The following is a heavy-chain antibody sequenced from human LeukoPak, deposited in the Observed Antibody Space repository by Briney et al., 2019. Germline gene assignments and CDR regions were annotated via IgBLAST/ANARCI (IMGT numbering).Heavy chain of an antibody. V-gene: IGHV4-59*01. CDR3: ARVARRGKDSSGYYLPY. Sequence: SETLSLTCTVSGGSISSYYWSWIRQPPGKGLEWIGYICYSGSTNYNPSLKSRVTISVDTSKNQFSLKLSSVTAADTAVYYCARVARRGKDSSGYYLPYWGQGTLVTVSS. J-gene: IGHJ4*02. CDR2: ICYSGST. D-gene: IGHD3-22*01. CDR1: GGSISSYY.